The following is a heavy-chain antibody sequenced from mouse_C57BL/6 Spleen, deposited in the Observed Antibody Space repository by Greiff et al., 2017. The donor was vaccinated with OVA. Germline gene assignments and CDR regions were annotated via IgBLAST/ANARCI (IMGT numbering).Heavy chain of an antibody. CDR2: INPSSGYT. CDR1: GYTFTSYT. D-gene: IGHD2-5*01. CDR3: ARTGSNYVRVWFAY. Sequence: QVQLQQSGAELARPGASVKMSCKASGYTFTSYTMHWVKQRPGQGLEWIGYINPSSGYTKYNQKFKDKATLTADKSSSTAYMQQSSLTSEDSAVYYCARTGSNYVRVWFAYWGQGTLVTVSA. V-gene: IGHV1-4*01. J-gene: IGHJ3*01.